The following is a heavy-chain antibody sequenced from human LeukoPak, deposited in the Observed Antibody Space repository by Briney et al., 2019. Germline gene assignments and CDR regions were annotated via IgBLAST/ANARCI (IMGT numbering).Heavy chain of an antibody. CDR1: GVTFSSYW. Sequence: GGSLRLSCAASGVTFSSYWMHWVRQAPGKGLVWVSRINSDGSSTNYADSVKGRFTISRDNAKNTLYLQMNSLRAEDTAVYYCARARGSGYCSGGSCYLVDYYYGMDVWGQGTTVTVSS. V-gene: IGHV3-74*01. CDR2: INSDGSST. J-gene: IGHJ6*02. D-gene: IGHD2-15*01. CDR3: ARARGSGYCSGGSCYLVDYYYGMDV.